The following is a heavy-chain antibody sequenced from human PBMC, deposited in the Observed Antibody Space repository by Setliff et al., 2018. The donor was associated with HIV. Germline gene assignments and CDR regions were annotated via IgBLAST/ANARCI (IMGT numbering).Heavy chain of an antibody. J-gene: IGHJ4*02. D-gene: IGHD3-22*01. CDR3: ARSDHSSGYMFDY. Sequence: ASVKVSCKASGYTFTGYHIHWVRQAPGQGLEWMGWTNPNIGGTNSAQKFQGRVTMTRDTSISTAYMVLSRLRSDDTAVYYCARSDHSSGYMFDYWGQGTLVTGSS. V-gene: IGHV1-2*02. CDR1: GYTFTGYH. CDR2: TNPNIGGT.